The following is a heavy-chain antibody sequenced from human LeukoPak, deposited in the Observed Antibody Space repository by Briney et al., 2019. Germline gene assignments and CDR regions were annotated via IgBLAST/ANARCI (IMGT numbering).Heavy chain of an antibody. CDR1: GFTFSSYD. Sequence: GSLRLSCAASGFTFSSYDMHWVRQATGKGLEWVSAIGTAGDTYYPGSVKGRFTISRENAKNSLYLQMNSLRAGDTAVYYCARFGRERPALDVWGKGTTVTVSS. CDR2: IGTAGDT. D-gene: IGHD3-16*01. J-gene: IGHJ6*04. CDR3: ARFGRERPALDV. V-gene: IGHV3-13*01.